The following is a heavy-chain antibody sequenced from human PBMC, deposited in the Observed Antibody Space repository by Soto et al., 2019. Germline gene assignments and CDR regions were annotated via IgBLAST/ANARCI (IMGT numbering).Heavy chain of an antibody. CDR1: GGSISSGDYY. CDR2: IYYSGST. D-gene: IGHD1-7*01. V-gene: IGHV4-30-4*01. CDR3: ARVGTRTAPYFDY. J-gene: IGHJ4*02. Sequence: SETLSLTCTVSGGSISSGDYYWSWIRQPPGKGLEWIGYIYYSGSTYYNPSLKSRVTIPLDTSKNQFSLKLSSVTAADTAVYYCARVGTRTAPYFDYWGQGTLVTVSS.